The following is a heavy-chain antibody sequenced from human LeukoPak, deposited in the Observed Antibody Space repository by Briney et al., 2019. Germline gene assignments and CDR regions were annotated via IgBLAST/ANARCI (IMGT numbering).Heavy chain of an antibody. V-gene: IGHV4-59*01. Sequence: SETLSLTCTVSGGSINSFHWSWIRQPPGKGLECVGYIYYRGTTYYNPSLKSRVTISVDTSKNQFSLKLSSVTAADTAVYYCASVQSASDNWFDPWGQGTLVTVSS. J-gene: IGHJ5*02. CDR3: ASVQSASDNWFDP. CDR2: IYYRGTT. CDR1: GGSINSFH.